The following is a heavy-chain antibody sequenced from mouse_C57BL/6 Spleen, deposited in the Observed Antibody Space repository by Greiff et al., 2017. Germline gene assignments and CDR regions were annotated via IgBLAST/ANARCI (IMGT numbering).Heavy chain of an antibody. CDR1: GFTFSSYA. V-gene: IGHV5-9-1*02. J-gene: IGHJ2*01. Sequence: EVQLKESGAGLVKPGGSLKLSCAASGFTFSSYAMSWVRQTPEKRLEWVAYISSGGDYIYYADTVKGRFTISRDNARNTLYLQMSSLMSEDTAMYYCTRVIYDGYYVDYWGQGTTLTVSS. D-gene: IGHD2-3*01. CDR2: ISSGGDYI. CDR3: TRVIYDGYYVDY.